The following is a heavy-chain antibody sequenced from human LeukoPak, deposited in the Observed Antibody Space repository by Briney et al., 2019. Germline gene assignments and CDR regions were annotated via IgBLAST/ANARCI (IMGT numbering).Heavy chain of an antibody. V-gene: IGHV4-38-2*02. CDR2: IHHSGDT. Sequence: SETLTLTCTVSGYSISSGYYWGWIRQPPGKGLEWIGSIHHSGDTYYNPSLKSRVTITIDTSKNQFSLKLNSVTAADTALYYCARGSRVAVSGSRPFDPWGQGTLVTVSS. J-gene: IGHJ5*02. CDR3: ARGSRVAVSGSRPFDP. CDR1: GYSISSGYY. D-gene: IGHD6-13*01.